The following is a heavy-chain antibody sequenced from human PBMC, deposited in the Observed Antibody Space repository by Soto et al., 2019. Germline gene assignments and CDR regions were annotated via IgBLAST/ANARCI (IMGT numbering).Heavy chain of an antibody. Sequence: SETLSLTCSVSGGSISGYYWTWIRQPAGKGLEWIGRIYSSGTTKYNPSLKSRVTMSLDTSKNQFSLSLSSVTATDTAVYYCARGQRFSDWFDPWGPGTLVTVSS. V-gene: IGHV4-4*07. CDR2: IYSSGTT. CDR3: ARGQRFSDWFDP. J-gene: IGHJ5*02. CDR1: GGSISGYY. D-gene: IGHD3-3*01.